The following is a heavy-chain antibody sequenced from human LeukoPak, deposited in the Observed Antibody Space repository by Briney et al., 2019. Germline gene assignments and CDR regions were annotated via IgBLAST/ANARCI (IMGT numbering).Heavy chain of an antibody. D-gene: IGHD2-15*01. J-gene: IGHJ4*02. V-gene: IGHV4-34*01. CDR3: AREAYCSGGSCHTPIDY. Sequence: SETLSLTCAVYGGSFSGYYWSWIRQPPGKGLEWIGEINHSGSTNYNPSLKSRVTISVDTSKNQFSLKLSSVTAADTAVYYCAREAYCSGGSCHTPIDYWGQGTLVTVSS. CDR2: INHSGST. CDR1: GGSFSGYY.